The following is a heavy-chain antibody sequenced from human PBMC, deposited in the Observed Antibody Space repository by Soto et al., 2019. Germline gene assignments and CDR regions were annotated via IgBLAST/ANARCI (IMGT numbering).Heavy chain of an antibody. CDR1: GLTFSSNG. CDR2: ISYDRSTK. V-gene: IGHV3-30*18. Sequence: GSRRLSSAAYGLTFSSNGMHWVRPAHGKWLECVAVISYDRSTKYYADSVKDRFTISRDNSKNTLYLQMNSLRAEDTAVYYCAKGPIWSGYYTGVSDAFDIWGQGTMVTVSS. J-gene: IGHJ3*02. D-gene: IGHD3-3*01. CDR3: AKGPIWSGYYTGVSDAFDI.